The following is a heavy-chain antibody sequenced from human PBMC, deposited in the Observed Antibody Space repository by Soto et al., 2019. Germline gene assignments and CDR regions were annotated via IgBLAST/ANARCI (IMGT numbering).Heavy chain of an antibody. CDR3: ARVISGRYPMDDY. J-gene: IGHJ4*02. V-gene: IGHV1-8*01. CDR1: GYTFTSYD. D-gene: IGHD6-19*01. CDR2: MNPNSGNT. Sequence: GASVKVSCKASGYTFTSYDINWVRQATGQGLEWMGWMNPNSGNTGYAQKFQGRVTMTRNTSISTAYMELSSLRSDDTAVYYCARVISGRYPMDDYWGQGTLVTVSS.